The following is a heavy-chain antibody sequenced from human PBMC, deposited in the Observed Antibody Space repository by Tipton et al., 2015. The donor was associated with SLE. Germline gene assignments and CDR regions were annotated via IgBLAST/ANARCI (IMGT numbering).Heavy chain of an antibody. CDR1: GGSIRSGSYF. V-gene: IGHV4-61*02. J-gene: IGHJ6*03. Sequence: TLSLTCTVSGGSIRSGSYFWSWIRQPAGKGLEWIGLIYTRGSTNYNPSLKSRVTISADTSKNQFSLRLSSVTAADTAVYFCARGSARGCYYMDVWGKGTTVTVSS. CDR3: ARGSARGCYYMDV. D-gene: IGHD6-6*01. CDR2: IYTRGST.